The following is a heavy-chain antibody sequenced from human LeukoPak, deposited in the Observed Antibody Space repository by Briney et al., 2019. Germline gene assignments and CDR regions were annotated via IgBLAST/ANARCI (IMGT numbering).Heavy chain of an antibody. CDR2: ISSSSSYI. Sequence: GGSLRLSCAASGFTFSSYSMNWVRQAPGKGLEWVSSISSSSSYIYYADSVKGRFTISRDNAKNSLYLQMNSLRAEDTAVYYCARAHPGSGWYDYWGQGTLVTVSS. CDR3: ARAHPGSGWYDY. J-gene: IGHJ4*02. V-gene: IGHV3-21*01. CDR1: GFTFSSYS. D-gene: IGHD6-19*01.